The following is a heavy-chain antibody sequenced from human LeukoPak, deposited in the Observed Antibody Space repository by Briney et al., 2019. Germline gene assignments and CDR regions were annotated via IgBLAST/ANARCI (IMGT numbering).Heavy chain of an antibody. CDR2: ISSSSSYI. CDR3: ARVQWLAAYYFDY. CDR1: GFTFSSYS. D-gene: IGHD6-19*01. Sequence: PGGSLRLSCAASGFTFSSYSMNWVRQAPGKGLEWVSSISSSSSYIYYADSVKGRFTISRDNAKNSLYLQMNSLRAEDTAVYYCARVQWLAAYYFDYWGQGTLVTVSS. J-gene: IGHJ4*02. V-gene: IGHV3-21*04.